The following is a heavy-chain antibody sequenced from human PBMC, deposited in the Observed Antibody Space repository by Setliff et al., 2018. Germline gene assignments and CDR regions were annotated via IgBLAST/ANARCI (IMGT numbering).Heavy chain of an antibody. CDR1: GFSFTDFW. CDR3: ARQKSTGSGNNWFDP. D-gene: IGHD3-10*01. J-gene: IGHJ5*02. CDR2: IYAGDSDT. V-gene: IGHV5-51*01. Sequence: PGESLKISCKGSGFSFTDFWIGWVRQMPGKGLEWMGLIYAGDSDTRYNPSFQGRVTMSADKSIHTAYLQWSSLKASDTAIYYCARQKSTGSGNNWFDPWGQGTLVTVSS.